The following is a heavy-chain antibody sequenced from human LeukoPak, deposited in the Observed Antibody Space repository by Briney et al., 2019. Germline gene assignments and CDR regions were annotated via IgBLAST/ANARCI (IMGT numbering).Heavy chain of an antibody. Sequence: SETLSLTCNVSGGSISISSYYWGWIRQPPGKGLEWIGSIHYSGSTYDNPSLKSRVTISVDTSKNQFSLKLSSVTAADTAVYYCAREGGYSYGYGGRDVSDYWGQGTLVTVSS. CDR1: GGSISISSYY. V-gene: IGHV4-39*01. D-gene: IGHD5-18*01. J-gene: IGHJ4*02. CDR2: IHYSGST. CDR3: AREGGYSYGYGGRDVSDY.